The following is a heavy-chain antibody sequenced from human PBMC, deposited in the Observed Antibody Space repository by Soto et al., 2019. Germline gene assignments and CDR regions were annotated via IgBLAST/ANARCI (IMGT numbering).Heavy chain of an antibody. CDR2: IYYSGST. J-gene: IGHJ6*02. CDR3: ASVESNSYAMDV. CDR1: GGSISSGDHY. V-gene: IGHV4-30-4*01. Sequence: PSETLSLTCTVSGGSISSGDHYWSWIRQPPGKGLEWIGYIYYSGSTYYNPSLKSRLIMSVDTSKNQFSLKLSSLTDADTAVYYCASVESNSYAMDVWGQGTTVTVSS.